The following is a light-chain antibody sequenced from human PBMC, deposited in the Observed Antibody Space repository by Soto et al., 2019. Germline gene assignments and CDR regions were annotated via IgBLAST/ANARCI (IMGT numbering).Light chain of an antibody. V-gene: IGKV3-15*01. CDR2: DAS. CDR1: QSVSGK. J-gene: IGKJ1*01. CDR3: QQNNNWHRT. Sequence: EVVMTQSPATLSVSPGEGATLSCRASQSVSGKVAWFQQKPGQPPRLLIYDASTRATGIPTRFRGSGSGTESPPTISTLQPEDFAVYYCQQNNNWHRTFGQGTKVEFK.